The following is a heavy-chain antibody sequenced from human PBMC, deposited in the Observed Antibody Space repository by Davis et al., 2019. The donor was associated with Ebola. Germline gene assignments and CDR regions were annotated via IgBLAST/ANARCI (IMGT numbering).Heavy chain of an antibody. CDR1: GFTFSTYW. J-gene: IGHJ4*02. CDR2: ITGDGSST. CDR3: ARSNAVDQPWY. Sequence: GESLKISCAASGFTFSTYWMHWVRQAPGKGLAWVSRITGDGSSTDYADSVKGRFTISRDNAKNTLYLQMNSLRPEDTAVYYCARSNAVDQPWYWGQGTLVTVSS. D-gene: IGHD4-23*01. V-gene: IGHV3-74*01.